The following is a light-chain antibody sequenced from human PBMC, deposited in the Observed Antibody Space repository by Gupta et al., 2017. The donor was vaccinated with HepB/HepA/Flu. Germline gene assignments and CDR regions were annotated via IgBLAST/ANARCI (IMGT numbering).Light chain of an antibody. Sequence: EIGFTQSPATLSLSPGERATFSCRASQSVSIHLAWYQQKPGQAPRLLIYDASNWANGIPGRFSGSGSGTDFTLIISSREPEDFAVYYCQQRDNWPLTFGGGTKVKIK. CDR1: QSVSIH. J-gene: IGKJ4*01. CDR3: QQRDNWPLT. CDR2: DAS. V-gene: IGKV3-11*01.